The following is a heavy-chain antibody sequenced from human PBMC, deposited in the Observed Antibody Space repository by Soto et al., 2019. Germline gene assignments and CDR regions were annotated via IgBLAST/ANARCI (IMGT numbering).Heavy chain of an antibody. CDR3: ARGRSGSGSYYKADY. Sequence: ASVKVSCKASGYTFTSYDINWVLEATGQGLEWMGWMNPNSGNTGYAQKFQGRVTMTRNTSISTAYMELSSLRSEDTAVYYCARGRSGSGSYYKADYWGQGTLVTVSS. CDR1: GYTFTSYD. V-gene: IGHV1-8*01. D-gene: IGHD3-10*01. J-gene: IGHJ4*02. CDR2: MNPNSGNT.